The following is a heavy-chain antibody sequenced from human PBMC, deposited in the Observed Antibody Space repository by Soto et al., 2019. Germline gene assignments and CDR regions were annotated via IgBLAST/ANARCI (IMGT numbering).Heavy chain of an antibody. CDR2: ISPNGDST. J-gene: IGHJ3*01. V-gene: IGHV3-23*01. D-gene: IGHD2-8*01. CDR1: GLTFKIYA. Sequence: EVQLLESGGGLVQPGGPLKLAGEALGLTFKIYARNWVRRAQGGGLGGVSIISPNGDSTYYADSVKGRFTISRDNSQNTVFLQMNSLRAEDTAIYFCAKVRLTDYLRYAPHLWGQGTLVTVSS. CDR3: AKVRLTDYLRYAPHL.